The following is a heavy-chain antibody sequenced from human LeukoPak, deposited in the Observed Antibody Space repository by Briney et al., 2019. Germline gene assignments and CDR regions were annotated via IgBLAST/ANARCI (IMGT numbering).Heavy chain of an antibody. J-gene: IGHJ4*02. CDR3: ARGHHGSGSYSGY. Sequence: PETLSLTCAVYGGSFSGYYWSWIRQPPGKGLEWIGEINHSGSTNYNPSLKSRVTISVGTSKNQFSLKLSSVTAADTAVYYCARGHHGSGSYSGYWGQGTLVTVSS. CDR1: GGSFSGYY. CDR2: INHSGST. D-gene: IGHD3-10*01. V-gene: IGHV4-34*01.